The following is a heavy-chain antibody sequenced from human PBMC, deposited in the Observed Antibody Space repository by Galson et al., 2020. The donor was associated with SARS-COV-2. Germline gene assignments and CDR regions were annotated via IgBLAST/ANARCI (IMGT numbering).Heavy chain of an antibody. D-gene: IGHD4-4*01. V-gene: IGHV1-46*01. J-gene: IGHJ4*02. CDR1: GYTFTSYY. CDR2: INPRGGGT. CDR3: ARDSQGGNDYNYLLF. Sequence: ASVTVSCKASGYTFTSYYIHWVRQAPGQGLEWLGIINPRGGGTTYAQKFQGRVTMTRDTSTSTVYMELSSLRSEDTAVYYCARDSQGGNDYNYLLFWGQGTLVTVSS.